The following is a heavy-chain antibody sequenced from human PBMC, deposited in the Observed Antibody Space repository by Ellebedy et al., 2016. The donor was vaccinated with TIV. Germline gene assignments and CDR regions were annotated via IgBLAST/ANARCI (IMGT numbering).Heavy chain of an antibody. CDR3: ARARVFGVVINRLFDY. J-gene: IGHJ4*02. D-gene: IGHD3-3*01. CDR1: GFTFSSYW. Sequence: GESLKISXAASGFTFSSYWMSWVRQAPGKGLEWVANIKQDGSEKYYVDSVKGRFTISRDNAKNSLYLQMNSLRAEDTAVYYCARARVFGVVINRLFDYWGQGTLVTVSS. V-gene: IGHV3-7*01. CDR2: IKQDGSEK.